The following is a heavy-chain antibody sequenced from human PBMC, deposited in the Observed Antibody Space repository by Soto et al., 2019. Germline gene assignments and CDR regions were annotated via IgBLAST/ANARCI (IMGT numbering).Heavy chain of an antibody. CDR1: GFTFSSYS. CDR2: ISSSSSTI. CDR3: ARGESLLWFGELYYFDY. Sequence: EVQLVESGGGLVQPGGSLRLSCAASGFTFSSYSMNWVRQAPGKGLEWVSYISSSSSTIYYADSVKGRFTISRDNAKNSLYLQMNSLRAEDTGVYYCARGESLLWFGELYYFDYWGQGTLVTVSS. J-gene: IGHJ4*02. V-gene: IGHV3-48*01. D-gene: IGHD3-10*01.